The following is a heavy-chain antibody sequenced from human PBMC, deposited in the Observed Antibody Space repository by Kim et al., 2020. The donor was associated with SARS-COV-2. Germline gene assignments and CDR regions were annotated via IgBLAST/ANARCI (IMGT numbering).Heavy chain of an antibody. CDR3: ARPVDTAMDHYFDY. Sequence: SETLSLTCTVSGGSISSSSYYWGWIRQPPGKGLEWIGSIYYSGSTYYNPSLKSRVTISVDTSKNQFSLKLSSVTAADTAVYYCARPVDTAMDHYFDYWG. J-gene: IGHJ4*01. CDR1: GGSISSSSYY. CDR2: IYYSGST. V-gene: IGHV4-39*01. D-gene: IGHD5-18*01.